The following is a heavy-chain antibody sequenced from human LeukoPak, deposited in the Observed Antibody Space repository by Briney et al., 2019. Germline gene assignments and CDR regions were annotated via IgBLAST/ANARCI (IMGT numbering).Heavy chain of an antibody. CDR2: INHSGST. CDR3: ARGDGVIAAASPDY. D-gene: IGHD6-25*01. CDR1: GGSFSGYY. V-gene: IGHV4-34*01. J-gene: IGHJ4*02. Sequence: SETLSLTCAVYGGSFSGYYWSWIRQPPGKGLEWIGEINHSGSTNYNPSLKSRVTISVDTSKNQVSLKVTSVNAADTAVYYCARGDGVIAAASPDYWGQGSLVTVSS.